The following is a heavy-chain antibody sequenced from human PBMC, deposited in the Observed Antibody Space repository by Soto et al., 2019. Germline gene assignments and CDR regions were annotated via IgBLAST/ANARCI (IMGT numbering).Heavy chain of an antibody. J-gene: IGHJ4*02. CDR2: ISSSSSTI. V-gene: IGHV3-48*01. Sequence: EVQLVESGGGLVQPGGSLRLSCAASGFTFSSYSMNWVRQAPGKGLEWVSYISSSSSTIYYADSVKGRFTISRDNAKHSLYLQMNSLRAEDAAVYYCARANYPGSPGDFDYWGQGTLVTVSS. CDR3: ARANYPGSPGDFDY. CDR1: GFTFSSYS. D-gene: IGHD3-10*01.